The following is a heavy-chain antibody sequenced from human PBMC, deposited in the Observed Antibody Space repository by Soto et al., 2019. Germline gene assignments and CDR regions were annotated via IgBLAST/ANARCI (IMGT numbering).Heavy chain of an antibody. CDR3: ARSTVTTTPYYYYYGMDV. Sequence: QVQLQESGPGLLKPSGTLSLTCAVSGGSISSSNWWSWVRQPPGKGLEWIGEIYHSGSTNYNPSLKSRVTISVDKSKNQFSLKLSSVTAADTAVYYCARSTVTTTPYYYYYGMDVWGQGTTVTVSS. CDR1: GGSISSSNW. CDR2: IYHSGST. J-gene: IGHJ6*02. D-gene: IGHD4-4*01. V-gene: IGHV4-4*02.